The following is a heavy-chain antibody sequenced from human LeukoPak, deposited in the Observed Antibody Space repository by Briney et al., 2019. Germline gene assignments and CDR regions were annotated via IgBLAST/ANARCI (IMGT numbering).Heavy chain of an antibody. CDR1: GFTFSSYA. CDR2: ISYDGSNK. Sequence: GGSLRLSCAASGFTFSSYAMHWVRQAPGKGLEWVAVISYDGSNKYYADSVKGRFTISRDNSKNTLYLQMNSLRAEDTAVYYCARATVAGLSYFDDWGQGTLVTVSS. D-gene: IGHD6-19*01. J-gene: IGHJ4*02. CDR3: ARATVAGLSYFDD. V-gene: IGHV3-30-3*01.